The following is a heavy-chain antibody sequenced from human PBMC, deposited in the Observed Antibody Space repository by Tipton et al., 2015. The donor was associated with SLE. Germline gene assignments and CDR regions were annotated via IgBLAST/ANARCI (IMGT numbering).Heavy chain of an antibody. J-gene: IGHJ3*02. CDR1: GDSISLYY. V-gene: IGHV4-59*01. D-gene: IGHD5-18*01. Sequence: TLSLTCTVSGDSISLYYWNWIRQPPGKGLEWIGYIYYSGNTNFNSSLKSRVTISVDASKNQFYLKMNSVSAADTAVYYCARGDVDTSMLVAFDIWGQGTMVTVSS. CDR2: IYYSGNT. CDR3: ARGDVDTSMLVAFDI.